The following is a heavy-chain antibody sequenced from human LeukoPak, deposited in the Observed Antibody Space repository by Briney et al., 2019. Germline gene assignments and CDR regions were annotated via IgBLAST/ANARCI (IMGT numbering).Heavy chain of an antibody. Sequence: ASVKVSCKASGYTFTSYDINWVRQATGQGLEWMGWMNPNSANTGYAQKFQGRVTFTRDTSMSTAYMELSSLRSEDTAMYYCASSKGGSESYHDFWGQGTLVTVSS. V-gene: IGHV1-8*03. CDR2: MNPNSANT. D-gene: IGHD3-10*01. J-gene: IGHJ4*02. CDR1: GYTFTSYD. CDR3: ASSKGGSESYHDF.